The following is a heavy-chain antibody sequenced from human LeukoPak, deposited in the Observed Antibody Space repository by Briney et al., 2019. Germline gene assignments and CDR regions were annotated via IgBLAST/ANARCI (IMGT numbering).Heavy chain of an antibody. Sequence: QSGGSLRLSCAASGFTFSSYGMHWVRQAPGKGLEWVAVISYDGSNKYYADSVKGRFTISRDNSKNTLYLQMNSLRAEDTAVYYCARGLLWFGESVDYWGQGTLVTVSS. V-gene: IGHV3-30*03. CDR1: GFTFSSYG. CDR3: ARGLLWFGESVDY. CDR2: ISYDGSNK. D-gene: IGHD3-10*01. J-gene: IGHJ4*02.